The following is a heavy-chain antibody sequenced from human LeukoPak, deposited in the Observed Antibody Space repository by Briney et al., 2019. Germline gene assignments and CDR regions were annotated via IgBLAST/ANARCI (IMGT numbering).Heavy chain of an antibody. J-gene: IGHJ3*02. CDR2: IYYSGST. CDR1: GGSIGSHY. Sequence: SETLSLTCTVSGGSIGSHYWSWIRQPPGKGLEWIGYIYYSGSTNYNPSLKSRVTISVDTSKNQFSLKLSSVTAADTAVYYCARAEYSSSSSPAFDIWGQGTMVTVSS. D-gene: IGHD6-6*01. CDR3: ARAEYSSSSSPAFDI. V-gene: IGHV4-59*11.